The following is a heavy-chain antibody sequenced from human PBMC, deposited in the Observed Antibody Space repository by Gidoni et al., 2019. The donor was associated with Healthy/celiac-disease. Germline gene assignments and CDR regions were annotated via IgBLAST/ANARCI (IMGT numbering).Heavy chain of an antibody. Sequence: QLQLQESGSGLVKPSQTLSLTCAVSGGSISSGGYSWSWIRQPPGKGLEWIGYIYHSGSTYYNPSLKSRVTISVDRSKNQFSLKLSSVTAADTAVYYCARAPGYDYIWGSYRYFDYWGQGTLVTVSS. CDR3: ARAPGYDYIWGSYRYFDY. CDR1: GGSISSGGYS. V-gene: IGHV4-30-2*01. J-gene: IGHJ4*02. CDR2: IYHSGST. D-gene: IGHD3-16*02.